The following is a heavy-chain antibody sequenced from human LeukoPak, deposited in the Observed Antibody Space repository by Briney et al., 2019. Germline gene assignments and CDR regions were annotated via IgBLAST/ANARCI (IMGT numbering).Heavy chain of an antibody. J-gene: IGHJ5*02. CDR3: ARVLTAAGTFDP. CDR1: GDSVSSNSAT. D-gene: IGHD6-13*01. CDR2: TYYRSKWFN. Sequence: SQTLSLTCAISGDSVSSNSATWNWIRQSPSRGLEWLGRTYYRSKWFNDYVGSVKSRITINPDTSKNQLSLQLSSVTPEDTAVYYCARVLTAAGTFDPWGQGTLVTVSS. V-gene: IGHV6-1*01.